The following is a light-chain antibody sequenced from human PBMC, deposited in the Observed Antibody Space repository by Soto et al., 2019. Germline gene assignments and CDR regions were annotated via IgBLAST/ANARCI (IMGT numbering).Light chain of an antibody. CDR2: DAS. Sequence: DIQMTQSPSTLSASVGDRVTITCRASQSISKLLAWYQQKPGKAPKLLMYDASTLQGGVPARFSGRGSGTEFTLTISNLQPDDFATYFSQQYNSYSTFGQGTKVEIK. V-gene: IGKV1-5*01. CDR1: QSISKL. J-gene: IGKJ2*01. CDR3: QQYNSYST.